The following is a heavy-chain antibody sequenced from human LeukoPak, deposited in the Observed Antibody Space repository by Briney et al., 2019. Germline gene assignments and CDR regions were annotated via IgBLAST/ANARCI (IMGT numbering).Heavy chain of an antibody. CDR3: AKDHYGDYFSTGAFDI. Sequence: PGGSLRLSCAGSGFTFNTYNMSWVRQAPGEGLEWVSAISGSGGSTYNADSVKGRFTISRDNSKNTMYLQMNSLRAEDTAVYYCAKDHYGDYFSTGAFDIWGQGTTVIVSS. CDR2: ISGSGGST. CDR1: GFTFNTYN. V-gene: IGHV3-23*01. D-gene: IGHD4-17*01. J-gene: IGHJ3*02.